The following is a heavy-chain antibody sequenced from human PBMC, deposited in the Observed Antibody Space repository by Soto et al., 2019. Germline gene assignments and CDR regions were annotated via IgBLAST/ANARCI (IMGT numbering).Heavy chain of an antibody. CDR2: IYYSGST. CDR1: GGSISSSSYY. CDR3: ASPIPFTVRDITNEENYYHYYGMDV. D-gene: IGHD2-2*02. V-gene: IGHV4-39*01. Sequence: SETLSLTCTVSGGSISSSSYYWGWIRQPPGKGLEWIGSIYYSGSTYYNPSLKSRVTISVDTSKNQFSLKLSSVTAADTAVYYCASPIPFTVRDITNEENYYHYYGMDVWGQGTTVTVSS. J-gene: IGHJ6*02.